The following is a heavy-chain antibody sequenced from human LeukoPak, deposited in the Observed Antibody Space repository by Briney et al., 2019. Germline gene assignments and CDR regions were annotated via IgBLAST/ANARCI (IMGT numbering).Heavy chain of an antibody. CDR3: ARDQRGTSCYDY. J-gene: IGHJ4*02. CDR1: GGSISSYY. CDR2: IHYSGST. Sequence: SETLSLTCSVSGGSISSYYWSWIRQPPGKGLEWIGYIHYSGSTNYNPSLKSRVTISVDTSKNQFSLKLSSVTAADTAVYYCARDQRGTSCYDYWGQGALVTVSS. V-gene: IGHV4-59*01. D-gene: IGHD2-2*01.